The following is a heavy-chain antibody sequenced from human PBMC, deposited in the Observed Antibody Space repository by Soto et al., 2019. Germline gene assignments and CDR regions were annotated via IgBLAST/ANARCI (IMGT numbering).Heavy chain of an antibody. CDR2: ITSSGDVT. CDR1: GFIFGNYV. V-gene: IGHV3-23*04. J-gene: IGHJ4*02. D-gene: IGHD3-16*01. CDR3: AKILREYLDMIFDY. Sequence: EVQLVESGGGLVQPGGSLRLSCAASGFIFGNYVMSWVRQAPGKGLEWVSTITSSGDVTYDVESVKGRFTISRDNSRNTLFLQMNSLRAEDTAVYYCAKILREYLDMIFDYWGQGSLVTVSS.